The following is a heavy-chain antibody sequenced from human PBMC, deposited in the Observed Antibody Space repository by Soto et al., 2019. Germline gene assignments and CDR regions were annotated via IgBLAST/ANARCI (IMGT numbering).Heavy chain of an antibody. CDR2: IYSGGST. J-gene: IGHJ6*03. CDR1: GFTVSSNY. D-gene: IGHD2-15*01. Sequence: GGSLRLSCAASGFTVSSNYMSWVRQAPGKGLEWVSVIYSGGSTYYADSVKGRFTISRDNSKNTLYLQMNSLRAEDTAVYYCARGLRGFYGGNLPYYYYYMDVWGKGTTVTVSS. CDR3: ARGLRGFYGGNLPYYYYYMDV. V-gene: IGHV3-53*01.